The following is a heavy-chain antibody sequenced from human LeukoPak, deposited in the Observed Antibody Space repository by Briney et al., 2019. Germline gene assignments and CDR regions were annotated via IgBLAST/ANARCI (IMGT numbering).Heavy chain of an antibody. D-gene: IGHD3-10*01. J-gene: IGHJ4*02. CDR1: GFTFSSYE. CDR2: ISSSGSTI. Sequence: GGSLRLSCAASGFTFSSYEMNWVRQAPGKGLEWVSYISSSGSTIYYADSVKGRFTISRDNAKNSLYLQMNSPRAEDTAVYYCAREIFGSGSYPDYWGQGTLVTVSS. V-gene: IGHV3-48*03. CDR3: AREIFGSGSYPDY.